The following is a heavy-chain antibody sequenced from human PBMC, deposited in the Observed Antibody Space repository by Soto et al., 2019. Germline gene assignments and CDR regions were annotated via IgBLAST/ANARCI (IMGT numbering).Heavy chain of an antibody. V-gene: IGHV1-18*01. Sequence: QVQLVQSGTEVMRPGASVKVSCKTSGYGFRNYGISWVRLAPGQGIEWMGWISTYSGDTDYAQMCKERFTMPADRSTTTVHMELRSLTLGDTAVYYCARGWDYTDYYGDYWGQGTLVTVSS. CDR3: ARGWDYTDYYGDY. D-gene: IGHD1-26*01. CDR2: ISTYSGDT. CDR1: GYGFRNYG. J-gene: IGHJ4*02.